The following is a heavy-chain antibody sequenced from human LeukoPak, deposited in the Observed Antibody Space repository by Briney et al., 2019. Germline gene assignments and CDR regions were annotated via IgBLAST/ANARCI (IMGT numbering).Heavy chain of an antibody. CDR1: GYSFTSYW. Sequence: GESLKISCKGSGYSFTSYWIGWVRQMPGKGLEWMGIIYPRDSETRYSPSFQGQVTISADMSISTAYLQWSSLKASDTAWYYCARPFDSIAYIRVASEVWAKGQRSPSLQ. V-gene: IGHV5-51*01. J-gene: IGHJ3*01. CDR2: IYPRDSET. D-gene: IGHD3-22*01. CDR3: ARPFDSIAYIRVASEV.